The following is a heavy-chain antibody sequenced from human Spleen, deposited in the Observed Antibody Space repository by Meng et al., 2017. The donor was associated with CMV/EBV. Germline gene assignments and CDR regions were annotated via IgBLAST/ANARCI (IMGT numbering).Heavy chain of an antibody. Sequence: GESLKISCAASGFTFSSYGMHWVRQAPGKGLEWVAFIRYDGSNKYYADSVKGRFTISRDNSKNTLYLQMNSLRAEDTAVYYCASSSSYYYGMDVWGQGTTVTVSS. D-gene: IGHD6-6*01. V-gene: IGHV3-30*02. CDR2: IRYDGSNK. J-gene: IGHJ6*02. CDR1: GFTFSSYG. CDR3: ASSSSYYYGMDV.